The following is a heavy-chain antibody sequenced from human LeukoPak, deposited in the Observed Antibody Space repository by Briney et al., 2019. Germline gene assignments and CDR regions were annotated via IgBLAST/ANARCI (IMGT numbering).Heavy chain of an antibody. Sequence: ASVKVSCKASGYTFTGYYMHWVRQAPGQGLEWMGWISAYNGNTNYAQKLQGRVTMTTDTSTSTAYMELRSLRSDDTAVYYCARDLESGGMDVWGQGTTVTVSS. CDR3: ARDLESGGMDV. CDR1: GYTFTGYY. CDR2: ISAYNGNT. D-gene: IGHD3-10*01. J-gene: IGHJ6*02. V-gene: IGHV1-18*04.